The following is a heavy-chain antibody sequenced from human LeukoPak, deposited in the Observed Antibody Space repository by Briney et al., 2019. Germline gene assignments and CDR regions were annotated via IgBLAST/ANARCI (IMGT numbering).Heavy chain of an antibody. J-gene: IGHJ4*02. CDR3: ARRVLNYYDSSGYYYFDY. V-gene: IGHV1-46*01. Sequence: ASEKVSCKASGYTFTSYYMHWVRQAPGQGLEWMGIINPSSGSTAYAQKFQGRVTMTRDTSTSTVYMELSSLRSEDTAVYYCARRVLNYYDSSGYYYFDYWGQGTLVTVSS. D-gene: IGHD3-22*01. CDR1: GYTFTSYY. CDR2: INPSSGST.